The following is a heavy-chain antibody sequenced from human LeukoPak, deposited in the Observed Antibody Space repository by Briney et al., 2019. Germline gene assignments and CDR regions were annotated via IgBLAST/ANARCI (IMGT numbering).Heavy chain of an antibody. Sequence: GGSLRLSCAASGFTFSSYGMSWVRQAPGKGLEWVSSISSSSDYIYYADSVNGRFTISRDNAKNSLYLQMSSLRAEDTAVYYCARRASTERGHSYGLDYWGQGTLVTVSS. CDR2: ISSSSDYI. D-gene: IGHD5-18*01. V-gene: IGHV3-21*01. CDR3: ARRASTERGHSYGLDY. CDR1: GFTFSSYG. J-gene: IGHJ4*02.